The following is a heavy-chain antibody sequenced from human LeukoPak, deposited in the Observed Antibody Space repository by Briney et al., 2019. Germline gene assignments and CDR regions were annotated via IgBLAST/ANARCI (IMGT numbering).Heavy chain of an antibody. Sequence: SETLSLTCTVSGGSIGSYYWSWIRQPPGKGLEWIGYIYLSGSTDYNPSLKSRVTISVDTSKNQFSLKLSSVTAADTAVYYCARSEYSSSSGHFDYWGQGTLVTVSS. CDR3: ARSEYSSSSGHFDY. D-gene: IGHD6-6*01. CDR1: GGSIGSYY. J-gene: IGHJ4*02. CDR2: IYLSGST. V-gene: IGHV4-59*08.